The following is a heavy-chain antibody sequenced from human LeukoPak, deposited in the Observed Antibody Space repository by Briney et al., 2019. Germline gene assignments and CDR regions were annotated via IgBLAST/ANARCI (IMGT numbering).Heavy chain of an antibody. CDR2: IYTSGST. D-gene: IGHD4-17*01. CDR1: GGSISSGSYY. V-gene: IGHV4-61*02. J-gene: IGHJ4*02. CDR3: ARIPDYGDYVFDY. Sequence: SETLSLTCTVSGGSISSGSYYWSWIRQPAGKGLEWIGRIYTSGSTNYNPSLKSRVTISVDTSKNQFSLKLSSVTAADTAVYYCARIPDYGDYVFDYWGQGTLVTVSS.